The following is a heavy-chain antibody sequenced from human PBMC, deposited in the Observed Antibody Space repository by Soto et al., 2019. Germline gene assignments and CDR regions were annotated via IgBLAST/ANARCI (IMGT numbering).Heavy chain of an antibody. CDR2: IYPGDSDT. CDR1: GYSFTSYW. J-gene: IGHJ3*02. D-gene: IGHD1-7*01. V-gene: IGHV5-51*01. Sequence: GESLKISCKGSGYSFTSYWIGWVRQMPGKGLEWMGIIYPGDSDTRYSPSFQGQGTISADKSISTAYLQWSSLKASDTAMYYCARAYNWNYDHDAFDIWGQGTMVTVSS. CDR3: ARAYNWNYDHDAFDI.